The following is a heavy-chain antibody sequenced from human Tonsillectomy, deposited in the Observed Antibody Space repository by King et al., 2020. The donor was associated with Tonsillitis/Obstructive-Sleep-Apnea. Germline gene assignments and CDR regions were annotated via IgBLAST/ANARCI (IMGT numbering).Heavy chain of an antibody. Sequence: VQLVESGGGVVQPGRSLRLSCAASGFTFSNYDMHWVRQAPGKGLEWVAGIWYDGSNKQYADSVKGRFTISRDNSKNTLYLQMNSLRAEDTAVYYCARGMTTVVSFDYWGQGTLVTVSS. D-gene: IGHD4-23*01. CDR2: IWYDGSNK. CDR1: GFTFSNYD. V-gene: IGHV3-33*01. J-gene: IGHJ4*02. CDR3: ARGMTTVVSFDY.